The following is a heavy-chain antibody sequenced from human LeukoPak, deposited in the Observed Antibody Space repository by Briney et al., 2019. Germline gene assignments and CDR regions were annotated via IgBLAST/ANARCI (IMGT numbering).Heavy chain of an antibody. V-gene: IGHV4-34*01. CDR3: ARGFLTLYDSWSGYYPY. CDR1: GGSFSGYY. Sequence: SETLSLTCAVYGGSFSGYYWSWIRQPPGKGLEWIGEINHSGSTNYNPSLKSRVTISVDTSKNQFSLKLSSVTAADTAVYYCARGFLTLYDSWSGYYPYWGQGTLVTVSS. D-gene: IGHD3-3*01. J-gene: IGHJ4*02. CDR2: INHSGST.